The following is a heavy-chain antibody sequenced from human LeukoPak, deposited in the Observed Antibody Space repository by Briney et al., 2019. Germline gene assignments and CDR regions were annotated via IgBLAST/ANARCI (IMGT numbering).Heavy chain of an antibody. CDR3: ARVRTQVRGMDYYMDV. V-gene: IGHV3-7*01. CDR2: IKQDGSEK. J-gene: IGHJ6*03. Sequence: SGGSLRLSCAASGFTFSSYWMSWVRQAPGKGLEWVANIKQDGSEKYYVDSVKGRFTISRDNAKNSLYLQMNSLRAEDPAVYYCARVRTQVRGMDYYMDVWGKGTTVTVSS. D-gene: IGHD3-10*01. CDR1: GFTFSSYW.